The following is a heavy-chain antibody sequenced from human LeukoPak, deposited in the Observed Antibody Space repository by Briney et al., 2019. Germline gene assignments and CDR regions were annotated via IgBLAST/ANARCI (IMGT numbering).Heavy chain of an antibody. CDR1: GFTFSSYD. Sequence: GGSLRLSCAASGFTFSSYDMHWVRQATGKGPEWVSAIGTAGDTYYPGSVKGRFTISRDNAENSLYLQMNSLRAEDTAVHYCASPGEGGRLWDFDYWGQGTLVTVSS. CDR2: IGTAGDT. V-gene: IGHV3-13*01. D-gene: IGHD2-21*01. J-gene: IGHJ4*02. CDR3: ASPGEGGRLWDFDY.